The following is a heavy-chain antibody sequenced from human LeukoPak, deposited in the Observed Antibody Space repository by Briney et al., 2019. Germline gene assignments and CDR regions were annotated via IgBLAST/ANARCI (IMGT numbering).Heavy chain of an antibody. D-gene: IGHD3-22*01. CDR1: GFTFGDYA. CDR2: IRSKAYGGTT. CDR3: TRDHRGDYDSSGYYPDY. Sequence: GGSLRLSCTASGFTFGDYAMSWFRQAPGKGLEWVGFIRSKAYGGTTEYAASVKGRFTISRDDSKSIAYLQMNSLKTEDTAVYYCTRDHRGDYDSSGYYPDYWGQGTLVTVSS. J-gene: IGHJ4*02. V-gene: IGHV3-49*03.